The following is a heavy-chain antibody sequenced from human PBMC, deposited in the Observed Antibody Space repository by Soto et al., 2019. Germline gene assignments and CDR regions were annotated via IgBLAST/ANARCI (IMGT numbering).Heavy chain of an antibody. CDR1: GYSFTSYL. V-gene: IGHV5-51*01. CDR2: IYPGDSDT. J-gene: IGHJ6*02. D-gene: IGHD1-7*01. Sequence: GESLKISCKGSGYSFTSYLIGWVRQMPGKGLEWMGIIYPGDSDTRYSPSFQGQVTISADKSISTAYLQWSSLKASDTAMYYCARHALPGGGTRHGMDVWGQGTTVTVSS. CDR3: ARHALPGGGTRHGMDV.